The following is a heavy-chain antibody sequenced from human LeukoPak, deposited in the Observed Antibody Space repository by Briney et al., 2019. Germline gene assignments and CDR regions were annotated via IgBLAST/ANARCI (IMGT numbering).Heavy chain of an antibody. V-gene: IGHV4-34*01. Sequence: SETLSLTCTVSGDSMSRYYWSWIRQPPGRGLEWIGEVHHRKNANYSPSLKSRVTISVDKSKNQFSLKLSSVTAADTAVYYCARGGDWRFDSWGQGTLVTVSS. J-gene: IGHJ4*02. CDR1: GDSMSRYY. D-gene: IGHD2-21*02. CDR2: VHHRKNA. CDR3: ARGGDWRFDS.